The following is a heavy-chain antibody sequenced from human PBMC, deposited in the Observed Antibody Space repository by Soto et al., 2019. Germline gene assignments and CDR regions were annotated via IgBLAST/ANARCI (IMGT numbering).Heavy chain of an antibody. D-gene: IGHD5-12*01. CDR3: ARSGGYDVEFGY. CDR2: INPSGGST. CDR1: GYTFTSYY. V-gene: IGHV1-46*01. J-gene: IGHJ4*01. Sequence: QVQLVQSGAEVKKPGASVKVSCKASGYTFTSYYMHWVRQAPGQGLEWMGIINPSGGSTSYAQKFQGRVAMTRDTSKSTVDMELSSLRSEDTAVYYCARSGGYDVEFGYWGQGTLGTVSS.